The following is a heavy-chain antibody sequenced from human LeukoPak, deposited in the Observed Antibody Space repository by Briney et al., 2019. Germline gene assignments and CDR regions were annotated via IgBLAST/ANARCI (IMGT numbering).Heavy chain of an antibody. V-gene: IGHV3-49*03. CDR3: TREDSSGWYGDAFDI. CDR1: GFTFGDYA. Sequence: GGSLRLSCTASGFTFGDYAMSWFRQAPGKGLEWVGFIRSKAYGGTTEYAASVKGRFTISRDDSKSIAYLQMNSLKTEDTAVYYCTREDSSGWYGDAFDIWGQGTMVTVSS. D-gene: IGHD6-19*01. CDR2: IRSKAYGGTT. J-gene: IGHJ3*02.